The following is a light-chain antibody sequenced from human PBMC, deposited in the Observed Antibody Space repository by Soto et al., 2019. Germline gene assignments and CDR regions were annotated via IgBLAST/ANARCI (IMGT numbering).Light chain of an antibody. J-gene: IGLJ2*01. CDR1: STNIGAGHD. Sequence: QPVLTQPPSVSGAPGQRVTISCTGSSTNIGAGHDVHWYQQLPGTAPKLLIYGNSNRPSGVPDRFSGSKSGTSASLAITGLQAADEADYYCQSYDSSLSGVVFGGGTKVTVL. CDR3: QSYDSSLSGVV. CDR2: GNS. V-gene: IGLV1-40*01.